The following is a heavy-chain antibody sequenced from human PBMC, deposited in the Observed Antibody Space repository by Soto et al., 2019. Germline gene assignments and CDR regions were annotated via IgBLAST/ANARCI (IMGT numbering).Heavy chain of an antibody. CDR3: ASNPAPHGLPFDY. Sequence: QVQLVQSGAEVKKPGASVKVSCKASGYTFTSYGISWVRQAPGQGLEWMGWISAYNGNTNYAQKLQGRVPITTDTSTSTAYMELRRLRSDATAGYYRASNPAPHGLPFDYWGQGPLVTVSS. J-gene: IGHJ4*02. V-gene: IGHV1-18*04. CDR1: GYTFTSYG. CDR2: ISAYNGNT. D-gene: IGHD2-2*01.